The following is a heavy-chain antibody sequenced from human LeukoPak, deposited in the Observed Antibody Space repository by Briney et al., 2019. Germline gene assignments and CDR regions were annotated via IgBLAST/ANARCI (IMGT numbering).Heavy chain of an antibody. CDR2: ISGSGATT. CDR1: GITFSGYA. D-gene: IGHD1-26*01. Sequence: GGSLRLSCAASGITFSGYAMSWVRQAPGKGLEWVSGISGSGATTYYADSGRGRFTISRDNSKNTLYLQMNSLRAEDTAVYYCASMRLEGARSGSYLPFDYWGQGTLVTVSS. V-gene: IGHV3-23*01. J-gene: IGHJ4*02. CDR3: ASMRLEGARSGSYLPFDY.